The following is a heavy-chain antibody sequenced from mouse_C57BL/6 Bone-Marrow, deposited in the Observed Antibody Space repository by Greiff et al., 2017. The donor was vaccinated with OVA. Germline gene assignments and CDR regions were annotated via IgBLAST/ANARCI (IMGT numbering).Heavy chain of an antibody. CDR1: GYTFTSYG. V-gene: IGHV1-81*01. D-gene: IGHD2-3*01. J-gene: IGHJ2*01. Sequence: QVQLKQSGAELARPGASVKLSCKASGYTFTSYGISWVKQRTGQGLEWIGEIYPRSGNTYYNEKFKGKATLTADKSSSTAYMELRSLTSEDSAVYFCANRWSRHYFDYWGQGTTLTVSS. CDR2: IYPRSGNT. CDR3: ANRWSRHYFDY.